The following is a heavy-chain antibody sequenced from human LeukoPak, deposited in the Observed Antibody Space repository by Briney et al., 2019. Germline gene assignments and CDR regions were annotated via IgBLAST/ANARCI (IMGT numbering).Heavy chain of an antibody. D-gene: IGHD4-17*01. CDR2: FDPSGGST. V-gene: IGHV1-46*01. CDR3: ARLRTETTNYDAFDI. Sequence: ASVKVSCKASGGTFSSYAISWVRQAPGQGLEWMGIFDPSGGSTSYTQKFQGRVTMARDTSTSTVYMELGSLRFEDTAVYYCARLRTETTNYDAFDIWGQGTMVTVSS. CDR1: GGTFSSYA. J-gene: IGHJ3*02.